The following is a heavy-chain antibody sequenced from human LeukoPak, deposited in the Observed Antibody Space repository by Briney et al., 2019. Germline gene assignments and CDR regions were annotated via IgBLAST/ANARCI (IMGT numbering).Heavy chain of an antibody. V-gene: IGHV1-8*01. Sequence: ASVKVSCKASGYTFTSYDINWVRQATGQGLEWMGWMNPNSGNTGYAQKFQGRVTMTRNTSISTAYMELSSLRSEDTAVYYCARGTPRYYYDTSGYYQIDDWGQGTLVTVSS. D-gene: IGHD3-22*01. CDR3: ARGTPRYYYDTSGYYQIDD. CDR1: GYTFTSYD. CDR2: MNPNSGNT. J-gene: IGHJ4*01.